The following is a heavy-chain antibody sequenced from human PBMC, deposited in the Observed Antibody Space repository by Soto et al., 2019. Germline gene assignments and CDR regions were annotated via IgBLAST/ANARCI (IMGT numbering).Heavy chain of an antibody. CDR2: ISSSSSYI. Sequence: GGSLRLSCAASGFTFSSYSMNWVNQAPGKGLEWVSSISSSSSYIYYADSVKGRFTISRDNAKNSLYLQMNSLRAEDTAVYYCASVRYYYDSSGYSSILFWGQGT. D-gene: IGHD3-22*01. CDR3: ASVRYYYDSSGYSSILF. J-gene: IGHJ4*02. V-gene: IGHV3-21*01. CDR1: GFTFSSYS.